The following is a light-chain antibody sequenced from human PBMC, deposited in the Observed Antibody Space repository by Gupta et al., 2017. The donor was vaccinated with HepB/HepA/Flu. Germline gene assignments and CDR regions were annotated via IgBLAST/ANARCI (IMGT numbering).Light chain of an antibody. CDR3: QQYKTYSRT. V-gene: IGKV1-5*03. CDR1: QSISSW. Sequence: IQMTQSPSTLSASVGDRVTITCRASQSISSWLAWYQQKPGKAPKLLIYKASILESGVPSRFSGSASGTEFSLTISSLQPDDFATYYCQQYKTYSRTFGPGTKVDIK. CDR2: KAS. J-gene: IGKJ3*01.